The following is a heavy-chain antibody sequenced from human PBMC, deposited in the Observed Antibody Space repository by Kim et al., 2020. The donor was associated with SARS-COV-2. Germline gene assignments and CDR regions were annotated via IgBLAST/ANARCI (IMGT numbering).Heavy chain of an antibody. V-gene: IGHV4-34*01. J-gene: IGHJ4*02. Sequence: SETLSLTCAVYGGSFSGYFWSWIRQPPGKGLEWIGEINRSGSTNYNPSLKSRVTISVDTSKNQFSLKLSSVTAADTAVYYFARGRIQLWLVYFDYWGQGTLVTVSS. CDR1: GGSFSGYF. CDR2: INRSGST. CDR3: ARGRIQLWLVYFDY. D-gene: IGHD5-18*01.